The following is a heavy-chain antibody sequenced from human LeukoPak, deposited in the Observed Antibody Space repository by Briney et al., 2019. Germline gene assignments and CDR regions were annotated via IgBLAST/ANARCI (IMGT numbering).Heavy chain of an antibody. J-gene: IGHJ3*02. CDR1: GGSISSYY. CDR3: ARPKEGAFDI. Sequence: SETLSLTCTVSGGSISSYYWSWIRQPPGKGLKSVGYINTSRNTNHKPSLKRRVTISVDPSKTQSSLKLSSVTAADTAVYDCARPKEGAFDIWGQGTMVTVSS. CDR2: INTSRNT. V-gene: IGHV4-4*09.